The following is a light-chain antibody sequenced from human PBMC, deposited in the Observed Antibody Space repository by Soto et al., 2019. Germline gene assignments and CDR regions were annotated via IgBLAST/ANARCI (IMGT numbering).Light chain of an antibody. CDR1: QSVSRSY. CDR2: GAS. CDR3: QQYGRSFIT. V-gene: IGKV3-20*01. J-gene: IGKJ5*01. Sequence: EIVMTQSPGTLSLSPGERVTLSGRASQSVSRSYLAWYQQKPGQAPRXXIYGASSRETGIPDRFRGSGAGTECTRTISRLEPEDFEVDDCQQYGRSFITFGQGTRLEIK.